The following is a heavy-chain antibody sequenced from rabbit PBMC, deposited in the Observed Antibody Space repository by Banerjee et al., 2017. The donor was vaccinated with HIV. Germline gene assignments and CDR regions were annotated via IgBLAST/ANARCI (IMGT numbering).Heavy chain of an antibody. Sequence: QSLEESGGDLVKPGASLTLTCKASGIDFSSYYYMCWVRQAPGKGLEWIGCIYTDSSGNTYYASWAKGRFTISKTSSTTVTLQMTSLTVADTATYFCARYVGSYYSINLWGPGTLVTVS. J-gene: IGHJ4*01. V-gene: IGHV1S40*01. CDR1: GIDFSSYYY. D-gene: IGHD8-1*01. CDR2: IYTDSSGNT. CDR3: ARYVGSYYSINL.